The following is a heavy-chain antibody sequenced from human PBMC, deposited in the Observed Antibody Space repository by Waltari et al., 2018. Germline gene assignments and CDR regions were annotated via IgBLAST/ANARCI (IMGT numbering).Heavy chain of an antibody. J-gene: IGHJ2*01. Sequence: EVQLVESGGGLVQPGGSLRLSCAASGFTFSSYWMSWVRQAPGKGLEWVANIKQDGSEKYYVDSGKGRFTISRDNAKNSLYLQMNSLRAEDTAVYYCAREPRMEDYYDSSGYEGYFDLWGRGTLVTVSS. CDR3: AREPRMEDYYDSSGYEGYFDL. CDR2: IKQDGSEK. V-gene: IGHV3-7*01. D-gene: IGHD3-22*01. CDR1: GFTFSSYW.